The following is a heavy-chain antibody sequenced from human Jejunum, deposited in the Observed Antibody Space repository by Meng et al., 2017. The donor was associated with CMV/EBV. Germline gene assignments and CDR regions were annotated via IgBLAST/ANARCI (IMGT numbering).Heavy chain of an antibody. CDR2: VIPMLNMA. D-gene: IGHD1-1*01. CDR1: TFNTYT. J-gene: IGHJ4*02. Sequence: TFNTYTFNWVRQAPGQGLEWMGRVIPMLNMADSAQNLQGRVTIIADRSTRTVYLELTSLRSDDTAIYYCATSTATTSNWRRVWNLWGQGTEVTVSS. V-gene: IGHV1-69*02. CDR3: ATSTATTSNWRRVWNL.